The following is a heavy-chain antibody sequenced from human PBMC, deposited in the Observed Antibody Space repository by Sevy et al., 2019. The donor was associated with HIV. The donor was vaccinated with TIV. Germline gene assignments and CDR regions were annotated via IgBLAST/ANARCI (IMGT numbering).Heavy chain of an antibody. J-gene: IGHJ4*02. CDR1: GFSFSSYA. CDR2: IIGSGGST. D-gene: IGHD6-19*01. V-gene: IGHV3-23*01. CDR3: AKDIDSSGYYYFDY. Sequence: GGSLRLPCAASGFSFSSYAMSWVRQAPGKGLEWVSGIIGSGGSTYYADSVKGRFTISRDNSKNTLYLQMNSLRAEDTALYYCAKDIDSSGYYYFDYWGQGTLVTVSS.